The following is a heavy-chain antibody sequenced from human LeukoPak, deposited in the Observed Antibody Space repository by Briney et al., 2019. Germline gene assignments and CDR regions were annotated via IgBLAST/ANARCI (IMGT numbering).Heavy chain of an antibody. Sequence: ASVKVSCRASGFTFTSYGFSWVRQAPGQGLEWMGWISANNGDTHYAQKFQGRVTMTTDTSTTTVYMELRSLTSDDSAVYYCARKPTANAFDFWGQGTMVTVSS. V-gene: IGHV1-18*04. CDR1: GFTFTSYG. CDR2: ISANNGDT. CDR3: ARKPTANAFDF. D-gene: IGHD4-17*01. J-gene: IGHJ3*01.